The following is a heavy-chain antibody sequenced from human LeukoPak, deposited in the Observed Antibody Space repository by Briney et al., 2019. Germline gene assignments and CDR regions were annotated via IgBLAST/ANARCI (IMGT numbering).Heavy chain of an antibody. Sequence: ASVKVSCKASGYTFTSYVISWVRQAPGQALEWMGWISAYNGNTNYAQKLQGRVTMTTDTSTSTAYMELRSLRSDDTAVYYCARDSKYYYDSSGYHSVIDYWGQGTLVTVSS. V-gene: IGHV1-18*01. CDR3: ARDSKYYYDSSGYHSVIDY. CDR2: ISAYNGNT. D-gene: IGHD3-22*01. J-gene: IGHJ4*02. CDR1: GYTFTSYV.